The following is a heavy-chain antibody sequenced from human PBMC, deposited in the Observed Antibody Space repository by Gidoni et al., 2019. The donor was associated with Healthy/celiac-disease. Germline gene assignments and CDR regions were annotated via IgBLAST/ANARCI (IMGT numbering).Heavy chain of an antibody. D-gene: IGHD6-13*01. CDR2: ISDDGSNK. CDR3: ARGKAAADQIDY. V-gene: IGHV3-30-3*01. Sequence: QVQLVESGGGVVQPGRSLRLSCAASGFTFSSYAMHWVRQAPGKGLEWVAVISDDGSNKYYADSVKGRFTISRDNSKNTLYLQMNSLRAEDTAVYYCARGKAAADQIDYWGQGTLVTVSS. CDR1: GFTFSSYA. J-gene: IGHJ4*02.